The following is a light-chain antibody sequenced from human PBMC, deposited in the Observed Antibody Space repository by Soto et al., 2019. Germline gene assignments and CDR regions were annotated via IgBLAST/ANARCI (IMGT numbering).Light chain of an antibody. CDR3: QQRSYWR. J-gene: IGKJ4*01. Sequence: EMILTQSPATLSLSPGERATLSCKTSQGISNYIAWYQQKPGQPPRLLIYDASIRATGIPARFSGNGSRTDFTLTITSLEPEDFAVYYCQQRSYWRFGGGTRVQIK. V-gene: IGKV3-11*01. CDR2: DAS. CDR1: QGISNY.